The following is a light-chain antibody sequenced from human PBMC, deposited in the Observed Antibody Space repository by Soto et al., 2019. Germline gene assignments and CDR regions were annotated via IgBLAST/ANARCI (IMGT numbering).Light chain of an antibody. CDR2: WAS. CDR1: QIFLNTSKNKNS. Sequence: DVVMTQSPYSLAVSLGESATINCNSIQIFLNTSKNKNSLAWYQQKPGQPPKLLIYWASTRESGVPDRFSGSGSGTDFTLTISRLEPQDFAVYYCQRYGRSPLITFGQGTRLE. V-gene: IGKV4-1*01. J-gene: IGKJ5*01. CDR3: QRYGRSPLIT.